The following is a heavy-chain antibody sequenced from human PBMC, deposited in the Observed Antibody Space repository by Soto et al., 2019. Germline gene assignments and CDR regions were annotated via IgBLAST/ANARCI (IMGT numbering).Heavy chain of an antibody. V-gene: IGHV3-23*01. CDR1: GFTFSSYA. CDR3: AKGGEYSSSSVNGYYYYGMDV. Sequence: PGGSLRLSCAASGFTFSSYAMSWVRQAPGKGLEWVSAISGSGGSTYYADSVKGRFTISRDNSKNTLYLQMNSLRAEDTAVYYCAKGGEYSSSSVNGYYYYGMDVWGQGTTVTVSS. CDR2: ISGSGGST. D-gene: IGHD6-6*01. J-gene: IGHJ6*02.